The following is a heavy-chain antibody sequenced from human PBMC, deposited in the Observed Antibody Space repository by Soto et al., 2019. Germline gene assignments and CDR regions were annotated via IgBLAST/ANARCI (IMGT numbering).Heavy chain of an antibody. CDR2: IWNHGNTA. CDR1: GVTLSYYG. J-gene: IGHJ5*02. CDR3: ARLTYSNLLGGLDP. D-gene: IGHD6-13*01. V-gene: IGHV3-33*01. Sequence: GGSLRLSCVASGVTLSYYGVHWVRQSPGKGLEWVALIWNHGNTAYHADSVKGRFTVSRDNSRNTVYLQMNSLRAEDTAVYYCARLTYSNLLGGLDPWGRGTLVPVYS.